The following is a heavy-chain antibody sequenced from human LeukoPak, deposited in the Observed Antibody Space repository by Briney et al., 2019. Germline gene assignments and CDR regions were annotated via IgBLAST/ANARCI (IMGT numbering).Heavy chain of an antibody. D-gene: IGHD3-10*01. CDR2: INPSGGAT. Sequence: ASVKVSCKASGYTFTRYYIHWVREAPGQGLEWMGIINPSGGATSYAQKFQGRVTMTRDTSTSTLYMELSSLRSEDTAVYYCARGGSVSHYKPFDYWGQGTLVTVSS. J-gene: IGHJ4*02. CDR3: ARGGSVSHYKPFDY. CDR1: GYTFTRYY. V-gene: IGHV1-46*01.